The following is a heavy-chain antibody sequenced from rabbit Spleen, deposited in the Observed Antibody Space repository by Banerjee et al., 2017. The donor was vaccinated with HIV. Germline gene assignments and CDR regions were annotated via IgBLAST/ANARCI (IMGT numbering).Heavy chain of an antibody. CDR2: IYGGSNNHT. D-gene: IGHD4-2*01. V-gene: IGHV1S40*01. Sequence: QSLEESGGDLVKPGASLTLTCTASGFSFSSSYYMCWVRQAPGKGLECIACIYGGSNNHTYHANWAKGRFTISKPSSTTVTLQMTSLTAADTATYFCAGGAGSVGYVAPYGMDLWGPGTLVTVS. J-gene: IGHJ6*01. CDR3: AGGAGSVGYVAPYGMDL. CDR1: GFSFSSSYY.